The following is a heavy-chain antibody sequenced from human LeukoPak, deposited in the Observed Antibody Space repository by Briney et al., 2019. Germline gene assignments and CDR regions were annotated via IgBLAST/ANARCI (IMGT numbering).Heavy chain of an antibody. Sequence: ASVKVSCKTSGYTSDFMKYGVAWVRQAPGQGLEWLGWINPDSGHANYAQKFQGRVTMTPHTSTSTAYMELGSLRSEDTAVYYCARELWSGNYNVWGQGTLVTVSS. J-gene: IGHJ4*02. V-gene: IGHV1-18*01. CDR1: GYTSDFMKYG. CDR2: INPDSGHA. D-gene: IGHD3-3*01. CDR3: ARELWSGNYNV.